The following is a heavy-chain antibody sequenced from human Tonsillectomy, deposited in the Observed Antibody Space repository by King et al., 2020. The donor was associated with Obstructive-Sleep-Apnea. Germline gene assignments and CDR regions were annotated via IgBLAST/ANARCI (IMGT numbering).Heavy chain of an antibody. Sequence: VQLQESGPGLVKPSETLSLTCTVSGVSIRSYYWSCIRQPPGKGLHYIGYIYYTGTTNYNPSLESRVTISVDTSKNQFSLKLSSVTAADTAVYYCASRLMNGYYYDSSGYFDYWGQGTLVTVSS. D-gene: IGHD3-22*01. V-gene: IGHV4-59*08. J-gene: IGHJ4*02. CDR1: GVSIRSYY. CDR2: IYYTGTT. CDR3: ASRLMNGYYYDSSGYFDY.